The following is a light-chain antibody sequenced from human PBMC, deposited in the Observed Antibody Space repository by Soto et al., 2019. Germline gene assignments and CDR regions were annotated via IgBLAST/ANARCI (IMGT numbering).Light chain of an antibody. CDR2: DVS. CDR1: RSDVGGYDY. V-gene: IGLV2-11*01. Sequence: QSALTQPRSVSGSPGQSVTISCTGTRSDVGGYDYVSWYQQHPGKAPNFLIYDVSKRPSGVPDRFSGSKSGNTASLTISGLQAEDEAEYYCCSDAGSYTLLFGGGTNVTVL. J-gene: IGLJ2*01. CDR3: CSDAGSYTLL.